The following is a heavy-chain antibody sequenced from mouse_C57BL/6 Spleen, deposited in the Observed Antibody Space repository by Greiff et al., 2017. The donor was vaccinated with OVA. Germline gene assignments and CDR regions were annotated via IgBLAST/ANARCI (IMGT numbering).Heavy chain of an antibody. Sequence: QVHVKQPGAELVKPGASVKLSCKASGYTFTSYWMHWVKQRPGRGLEWIGRIDPNSGGTKYNEKFKSKATLTVDKPSSTAYMQLSSLTSEDSAVYYCARLPFIYDGYGDYWGQGTTLTVSS. J-gene: IGHJ2*01. D-gene: IGHD2-3*01. CDR2: IDPNSGGT. CDR3: ARLPFIYDGYGDY. V-gene: IGHV1-72*01. CDR1: GYTFTSYW.